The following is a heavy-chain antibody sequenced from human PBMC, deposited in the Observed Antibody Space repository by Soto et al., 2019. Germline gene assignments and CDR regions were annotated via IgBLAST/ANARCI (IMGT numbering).Heavy chain of an antibody. CDR1: GYTFSSYH. J-gene: IGHJ4*02. V-gene: IGHV1-18*01. Sequence: QIQLVQSGAEVKKPGASVKVSCKASGYTFSSYHITWVRQAPGQGLKWMGWTSAYNGNTSYAQNLQGRVTLPTAPSTSTAYMELRSLRSDDTAVYYCARDLPPVDYWGQGTLVTVSS. CDR2: TSAYNGNT. CDR3: ARDLPPVDY.